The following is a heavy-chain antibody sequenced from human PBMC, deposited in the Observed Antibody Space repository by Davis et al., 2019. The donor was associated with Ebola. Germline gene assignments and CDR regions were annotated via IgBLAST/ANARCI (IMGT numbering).Heavy chain of an antibody. CDR2: IRYDGSNK. CDR1: GFTFSSYG. Sequence: PGGSLRLSCAASGFTFSSYGMHWVRQAPGKGLEWVAFIRYDGSNKYYADSVKGRFTISRDNSKNTLYLQMNSLRAEDTAVYYCAKSSAWIQPGGGADYWGQGTLVTVSS. D-gene: IGHD5-18*01. J-gene: IGHJ4*02. CDR3: AKSSAWIQPGGGADY. V-gene: IGHV3-30*02.